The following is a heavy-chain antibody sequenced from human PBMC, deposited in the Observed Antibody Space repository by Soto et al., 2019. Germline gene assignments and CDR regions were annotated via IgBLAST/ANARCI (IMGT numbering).Heavy chain of an antibody. V-gene: IGHV1-18*01. CDR3: ARAPYCTNGVCYTGPFAY. CDR2: ISAYNGNT. Sequence: XVRVSCNASGYAFTTYGIPSVRHTPGQGLEWMGWISAYNGNTNYAQKLQGRVTMTTDTSTSTAYMELRSLRSDDTAVYYCARAPYCTNGVCYTGPFAYWGQGTLVTVSS. J-gene: IGHJ4*02. D-gene: IGHD2-8*01. CDR1: GYAFTTYG.